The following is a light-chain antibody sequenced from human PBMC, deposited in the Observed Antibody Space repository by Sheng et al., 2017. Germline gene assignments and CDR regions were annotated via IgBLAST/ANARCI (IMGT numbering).Light chain of an antibody. Sequence: EIVMTQSPATLSVSPGERATLSCRASQSVSSKLAWYQQKPGQAPRLLIYGASTRATGIPGRFSGSGSGTDFTLTISRLEPEDFAVFYCQQYGNSFTFGPGTKVDIK. J-gene: IGKJ3*01. CDR3: QQYGNSFT. CDR2: GAS. V-gene: IGKV3D-15*01. CDR1: QSVSSK.